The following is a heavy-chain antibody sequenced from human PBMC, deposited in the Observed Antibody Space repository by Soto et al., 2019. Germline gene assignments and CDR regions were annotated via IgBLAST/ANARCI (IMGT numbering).Heavy chain of an antibody. CDR2: IYYSGST. CDR1: GGSISSGGYY. Sequence: SETLSLTCTVSGGSISSGGYYWSWIRQHPGKGLEWIGYIYYSGSTYYNPSLKSRVTISVDTSKNQFSLKLSSVTAADTAVYYCARDLVDRHPYYYYGMDVWGQGTTVTVSS. J-gene: IGHJ6*02. V-gene: IGHV4-31*03. CDR3: ARDLVDRHPYYYYGMDV.